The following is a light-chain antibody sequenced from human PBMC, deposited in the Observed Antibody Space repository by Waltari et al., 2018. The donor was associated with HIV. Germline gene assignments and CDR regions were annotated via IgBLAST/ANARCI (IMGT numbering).Light chain of an antibody. CDR1: SSNIGAGYD. CDR2: GNS. Sequence: QPPSVSGAPGQRVTISCTGSSSNIGAGYDVHWYQQLPGTAPKLLIYGNSNRPSGVPDRFSGSKSGTSASLAITGLQAEDEADYYCQSYDSSLSAVVFGGGTKLTVL. V-gene: IGLV1-40*01. CDR3: QSYDSSLSAVV. J-gene: IGLJ2*01.